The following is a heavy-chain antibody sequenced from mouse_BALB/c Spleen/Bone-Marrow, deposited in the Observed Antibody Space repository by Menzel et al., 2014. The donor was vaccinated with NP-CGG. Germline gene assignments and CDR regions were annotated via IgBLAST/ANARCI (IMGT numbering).Heavy chain of an antibody. CDR3: TRDRGYDGGYYFDY. D-gene: IGHD2-2*01. V-gene: IGHV5-15*02. CDR2: ISNLAYSI. J-gene: IGHJ2*01. Sequence: EVMLVESGGGVVQPGGSRKLSCAASGFNFSDYGMAWVRLAPGKGPEWVAFISNLAYSIYYADTVTGRFTISRENAKSTLHLEMSSLRFEDTAMYYCTRDRGYDGGYYFDYWGQGTTLTVSS. CDR1: GFNFSDYG.